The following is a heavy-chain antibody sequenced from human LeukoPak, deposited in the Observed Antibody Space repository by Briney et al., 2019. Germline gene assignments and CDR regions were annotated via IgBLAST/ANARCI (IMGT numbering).Heavy chain of an antibody. CDR3: AKDRYDSSGYPIYYFDY. J-gene: IGHJ4*02. CDR2: ISGSGGST. D-gene: IGHD3-22*01. V-gene: IGHV3-23*01. CDR1: GFTFSSYA. Sequence: GGSLRLSCAASGFTFSSYAMSWVRQAPGKGLEWVSAISGSGGSTYYADSVKGRFTISRDNSKNTLYLQMNSLRAEDTAVYYCAKDRYDSSGYPIYYFDYWGQGTLVTVSS.